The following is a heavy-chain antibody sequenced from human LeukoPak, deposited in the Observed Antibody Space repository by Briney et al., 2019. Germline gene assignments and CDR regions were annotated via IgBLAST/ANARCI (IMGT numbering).Heavy chain of an antibody. CDR1: GYTFSTYG. V-gene: IGHV1-18*01. CDR3: ARSRLGMGLDY. J-gene: IGHJ4*02. D-gene: IGHD7-27*01. Sequence: ASVKVSCKTSGYTFSTYGIAWVRQAPGQGLEWMGWISAYNGNTNYAQNLQGRVTMTTDTSTSTAYMELRSLGSDDTAVYYCARSRLGMGLDYWGQGTLVTVSS. CDR2: ISAYNGNT.